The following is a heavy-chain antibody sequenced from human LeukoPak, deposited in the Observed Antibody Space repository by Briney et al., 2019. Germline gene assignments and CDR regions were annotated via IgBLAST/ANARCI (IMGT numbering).Heavy chain of an antibody. Sequence: GGSLRLSCAASGFTFSSYAMHWVRQAPGKGLEWVAVISYDGSNKYYADSVKGRFTISRDNSKNTLYLQMNSLRAEDTAVYYCVGSSGLYYYYYYMDVWGKGTTVTVSS. CDR1: GFTFSSYA. CDR3: VGSSGLYYYYYYMDV. D-gene: IGHD3-22*01. CDR2: ISYDGSNK. J-gene: IGHJ6*03. V-gene: IGHV3-30*01.